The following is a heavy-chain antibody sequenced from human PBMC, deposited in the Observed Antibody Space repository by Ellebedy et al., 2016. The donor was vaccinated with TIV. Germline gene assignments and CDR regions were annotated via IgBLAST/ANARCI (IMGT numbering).Heavy chain of an antibody. D-gene: IGHD6-19*01. J-gene: IGHJ4*02. Sequence: MPSETLSLTCTVSGGSMRSYYWGWIRQPPGKGLEYIGYIYYSGDTYYNSSLKNRVTISVDASKNQFSLMVTSVTSADTAGYYGARVPSRWLVYFDYWGQGALVTVSS. CDR2: IYYSGDT. V-gene: IGHV4-59*01. CDR1: GGSMRSYY. CDR3: ARVPSRWLVYFDY.